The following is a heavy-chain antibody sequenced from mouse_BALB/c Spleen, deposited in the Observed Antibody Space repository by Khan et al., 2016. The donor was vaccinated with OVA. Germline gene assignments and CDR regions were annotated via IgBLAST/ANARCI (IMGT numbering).Heavy chain of an antibody. CDR3: AEGLFLCYFDY. V-gene: IGHV5-6-5*01. D-gene: IGHD6-1*01. CDR1: GFTFSSYA. J-gene: IGHJ2*01. Sequence: EVELVESGGGLVKPGGSLKLSCAASGFTFSSYAMSWVRQTPETRLEWVASISSGGFTYYPDSVMGRFTISRDNARTILYLQMSSLRSEDTAMYDRAEGLFLCYFDYWGQGTTLTVSS. CDR2: ISSGGFT.